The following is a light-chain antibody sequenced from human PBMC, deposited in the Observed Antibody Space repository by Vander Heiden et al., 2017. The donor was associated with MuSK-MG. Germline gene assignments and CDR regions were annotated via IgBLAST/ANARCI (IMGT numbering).Light chain of an antibody. J-gene: IGLJ1*01. CDR2: DVS. Sequence: QSALIQPASVSGSPEPSLTISCTGTASDVGGFNYVSWHQQHPDKVPKLLVYDVSKRPAGAANRFSGSKSGNTASLTISGLQVEDEADYYCSSYADSGTRVFGTGTRVTVL. V-gene: IGLV2-14*03. CDR3: SSYADSGTRV. CDR1: ASDVGGFNY.